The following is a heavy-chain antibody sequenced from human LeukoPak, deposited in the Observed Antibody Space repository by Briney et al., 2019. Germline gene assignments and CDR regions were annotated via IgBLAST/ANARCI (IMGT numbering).Heavy chain of an antibody. Sequence: GGSLRLSCAASGFTFSSYDMSWVRQAPGKGLEWVSAIGGRGGTTYYADSVKGRFTISRDNSKNTLYLQMNSLRAEDTAVYYCAKDQSPFDYWGQGTLVTVSS. CDR2: IGGRGGTT. CDR3: AKDQSPFDY. J-gene: IGHJ4*02. CDR1: GFTFSSYD. V-gene: IGHV3-23*01.